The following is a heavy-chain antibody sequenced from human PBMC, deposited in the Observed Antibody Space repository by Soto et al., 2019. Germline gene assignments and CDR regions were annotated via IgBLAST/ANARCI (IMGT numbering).Heavy chain of an antibody. D-gene: IGHD1-7*01. V-gene: IGHV3-21*01. Sequence: EVQLVESGGGLVKPGGSLRLSCAASGFTFSSYSMNWVRQAPGKGLEWVSSISSSSSYIYYADSVKGRFTISRDNANNSLYLQMNSLRAEDTAVYYCARDKGLELLLYYYGMDVWGHGTTVTVSS. J-gene: IGHJ6*02. CDR3: ARDKGLELLLYYYGMDV. CDR2: ISSSSSYI. CDR1: GFTFSSYS.